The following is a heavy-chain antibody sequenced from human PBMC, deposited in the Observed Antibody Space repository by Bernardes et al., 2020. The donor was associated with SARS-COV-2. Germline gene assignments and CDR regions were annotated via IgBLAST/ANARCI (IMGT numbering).Heavy chain of an antibody. D-gene: IGHD2-15*01. CDR2: ISPADSDT. J-gene: IGHJ6*02. CDR1: GYTFIHYW. CDR3: ARRRYCSGGNCNSDFGMDV. V-gene: IGHV5-51*01. Sequence: GASLKISCKGSGYTFIHYWIGWVRPIPGKGLEWMGIISPADSDTRYSPSFEGQVLISVDKSISTAYLQWGSLKASDTAIYYCARRRYCSGGNCNSDFGMDVWGQGTAVTVSS.